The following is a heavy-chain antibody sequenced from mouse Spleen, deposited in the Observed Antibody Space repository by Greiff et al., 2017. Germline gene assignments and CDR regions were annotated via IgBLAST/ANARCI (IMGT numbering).Heavy chain of an antibody. CDR1: GYSFTGYY. V-gene: IGHV1-42*01. J-gene: IGHJ2*01. Sequence: EVQLQSGPELVKPGASVKISCKASGYSFTGYYMNWVKQSPEKSLEWIGEINPSTGGTTYNQKFKAKATLTVDKSSSTAYMQLKSLTSEDSAVYYCARLRDVGFDYWGQGTTLTVSS. D-gene: IGHD3-3*01. CDR3: ARLRDVGFDY. CDR2: INPSTGGT.